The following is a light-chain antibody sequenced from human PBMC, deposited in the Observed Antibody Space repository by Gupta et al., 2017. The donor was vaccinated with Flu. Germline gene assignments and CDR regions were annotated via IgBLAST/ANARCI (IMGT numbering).Light chain of an antibody. V-gene: IGLV2-14*01. CDR2: EVS. CDR3: SSYTSSSTLYV. J-gene: IGLJ1*01. Sequence: QSALTQPASVSGSPGQSITLSCTGNSSDVGGYNYVSWYQQHPGKAPKLMIYEVSNRPSGVSNRFSGSKSGNTASLTISGLQAEDEADYYCSSYTSSSTLYVFGTGTKVTVL. CDR1: SSDVGGYNY.